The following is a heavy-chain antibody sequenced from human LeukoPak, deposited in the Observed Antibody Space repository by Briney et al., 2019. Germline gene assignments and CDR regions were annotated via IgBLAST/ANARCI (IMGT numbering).Heavy chain of an antibody. CDR3: ARGFNYYDSSGYYADAFDI. CDR2: ISAYNGNT. V-gene: IGHV1-18*01. J-gene: IGHJ3*02. Sequence: ASVKVSCKASGYTFTSYGISWVRQAPGQGLEWMGWISAYNGNTNYAQKLQGRVTMTTDTSTSTAYMELRSLRSDDTAVYYCARGFNYYDSSGYYADAFDIWGQGTMVTVSS. CDR1: GYTFTSYG. D-gene: IGHD3-22*01.